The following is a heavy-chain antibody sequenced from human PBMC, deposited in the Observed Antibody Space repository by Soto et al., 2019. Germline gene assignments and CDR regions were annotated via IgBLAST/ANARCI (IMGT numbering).Heavy chain of an antibody. CDR3: ARRRNIAAAVDY. J-gene: IGHJ4*02. CDR2: IHYSGST. D-gene: IGHD6-13*01. V-gene: IGHV4-39*01. CDR1: GVSISSSSYH. Sequence: PSETLSLTCTVSGVSISSSSYHWGWIRQPPGKGLEWIGTIHYSGSTYYNPSLRSRVTISVDTSKNQFSLNLNSVTAADTAVFYCARRRNIAAAVDYWGQGTLVTVSS.